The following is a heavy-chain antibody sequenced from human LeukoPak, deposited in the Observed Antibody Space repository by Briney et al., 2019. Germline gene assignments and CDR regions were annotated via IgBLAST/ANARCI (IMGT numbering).Heavy chain of an antibody. CDR2: INPSGGST. CDR3: ARGGGSTGYYSS. J-gene: IGHJ5*02. D-gene: IGHD3-9*01. Sequence: ASVKVSCKASGYTFTSYYMHWVRQAPGQGLEWMGIINPSGGSTSYAQKFQGRVTMTRDMSPSTVYMELSSLRSEDTAVYYCARGGGSTGYYSSWGQGTLVTVSS. CDR1: GYTFTSYY. V-gene: IGHV1-46*01.